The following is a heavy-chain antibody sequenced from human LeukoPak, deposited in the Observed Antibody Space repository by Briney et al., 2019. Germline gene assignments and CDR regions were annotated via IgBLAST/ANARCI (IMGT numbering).Heavy chain of an antibody. CDR2: INHSGST. CDR3: ARGLHYNILTGGMDV. V-gene: IGHV4-34*01. J-gene: IGHJ6*02. CDR1: GGSFSGYY. D-gene: IGHD3-9*01. Sequence: SETLSLTCAVYGGSFSGYYWSWIRQPPGKGLEWIGEINHSGSTNYNPSLKSRVTISVDTSKNQFSLKLSSVTAADTAVYYCARGLHYNILTGGMDVWGQGTTVIVSS.